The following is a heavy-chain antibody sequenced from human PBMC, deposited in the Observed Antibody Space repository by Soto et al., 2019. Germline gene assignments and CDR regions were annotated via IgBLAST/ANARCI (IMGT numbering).Heavy chain of an antibody. CDR3: ARDRFSSSGNWFDP. V-gene: IGHV4-30-2*01. D-gene: IGHD6-19*01. J-gene: IGHJ5*02. CDR1: GGSISSGDYS. CDR2: IYHSGNT. Sequence: SETLSLTCAVSGGSISSGDYSWSWIRQPPGKGLEWIGYIYHSGNTYYNPSLKSRVTISVDRSKNQFSLKLSSVTAADTAVYYCARDRFSSSGNWFDPWGQGTLVTVSS.